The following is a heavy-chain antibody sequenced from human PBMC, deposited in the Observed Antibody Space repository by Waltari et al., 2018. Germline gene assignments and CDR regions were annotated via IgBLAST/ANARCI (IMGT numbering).Heavy chain of an antibody. J-gene: IGHJ4*02. Sequence: VQLVESGGGLVQPGGSLRLSCAASGVTFSAYRMHWVRQAPGKGLEWVAFIRYDGSNKYYADSVKGRFTISRDNSKNTLYLQMNSLRAEDTAVYYCAKELNQYSSGWYLDYWGQGTLVTVSS. CDR2: IRYDGSNK. V-gene: IGHV3-30*02. D-gene: IGHD6-19*01. CDR1: GVTFSAYR. CDR3: AKELNQYSSGWYLDY.